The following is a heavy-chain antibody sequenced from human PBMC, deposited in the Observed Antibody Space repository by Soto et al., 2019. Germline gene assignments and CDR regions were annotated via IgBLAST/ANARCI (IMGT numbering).Heavy chain of an antibody. V-gene: IGHV3-30*04. CDR3: ARGYSSGWFFEY. CDR1: GFTFSNYA. Sequence: QVQLVESGGGVVQPGGSLRLSCAASGFTFSNYAMHWVRQAPGKGLEWVAVTSSDERNKYYADSVKGRFTISRDNSMNTLYLQMNGQRAENTAVYFCARGYSSGWFFEYWGQGPLVTVSS. D-gene: IGHD6-19*01. CDR2: TSSDERNK. J-gene: IGHJ4*02.